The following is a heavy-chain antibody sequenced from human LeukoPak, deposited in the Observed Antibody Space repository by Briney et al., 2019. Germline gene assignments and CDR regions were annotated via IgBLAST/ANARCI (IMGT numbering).Heavy chain of an antibody. J-gene: IGHJ4*02. V-gene: IGHV3-30*02. D-gene: IGHD1-1*01. Sequence: PGGSLRLSCAASGFTFSSYSMNWVRQAPGKGLEWVAFIRYDGSNKYYADSVKGRFTISRDNSKNTLYLQMNSLRAEDTAVYFCAKDKDPWKSTSISDFEYWGQGTLVTVSS. CDR1: GFTFSSYS. CDR2: IRYDGSNK. CDR3: AKDKDPWKSTSISDFEY.